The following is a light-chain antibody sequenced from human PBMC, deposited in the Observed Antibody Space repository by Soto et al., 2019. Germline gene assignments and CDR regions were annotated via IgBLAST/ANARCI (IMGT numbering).Light chain of an antibody. J-gene: IGLJ1*01. Sequence: QSVLTQPRSVSGSPGQSVTISCTGTSSDVGGYNYVSWYQQHPGKAPKVMIYDVSERPSGVPDRFSGSKSGNTASRTISGLQAEDEADYYCCSYAGSPRYVLGTGTKLTVL. CDR3: CSYAGSPRYV. CDR1: SSDVGGYNY. V-gene: IGLV2-11*01. CDR2: DVS.